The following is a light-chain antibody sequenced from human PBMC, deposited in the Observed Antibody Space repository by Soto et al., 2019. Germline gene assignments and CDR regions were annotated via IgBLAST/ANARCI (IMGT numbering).Light chain of an antibody. CDR2: EVS. V-gene: IGLV2-14*02. CDR1: RSDIGSYNL. J-gene: IGLJ1*01. CDR3: NSYTSSTSRPYV. Sequence: QSALTQPASVSGSPGESITILCTGSRSDIGSYNLVSWYQQHPGKAPKLLIFEVSSRPSGVSNRFSGSKSGNTASLTISALQAEDEADYFCNSYTSSTSRPYVFGTGTKLTVL.